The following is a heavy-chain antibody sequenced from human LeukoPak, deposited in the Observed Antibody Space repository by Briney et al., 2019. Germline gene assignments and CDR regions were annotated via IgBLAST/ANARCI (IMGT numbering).Heavy chain of an antibody. CDR1: GGSFSGYY. D-gene: IGHD1-1*01. J-gene: IGHJ5*02. CDR2: INHSGST. V-gene: IGHV4-34*01. CDR3: ASCGMVQLKRRKYNWFDP. Sequence: SETLSLTCAVYGGSFSGYYWSWIRQPPGKGLEWIGEINHSGSTNYNPSRKSRVTISVDTSKNQFSLKLSSVTAADTAVYYCASCGMVQLKRRKYNWFDPWGQGPLVTLPS.